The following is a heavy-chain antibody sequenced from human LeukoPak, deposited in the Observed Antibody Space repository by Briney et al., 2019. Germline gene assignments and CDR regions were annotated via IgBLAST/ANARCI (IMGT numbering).Heavy chain of an antibody. Sequence: GGSLRLSCAASGFTFSNYAMSWVRQPPGRGLVWVSGVSTSGDATYYADSVRGRFTISRDNSRNILYLHGNSLRPEDTAVYYCAREGGSSGYGNRPYWGQGILVTVSA. V-gene: IGHV3-23*01. CDR3: AREGGSSGYGNRPY. CDR2: VSTSGDAT. D-gene: IGHD3-22*01. CDR1: GFTFSNYA. J-gene: IGHJ4*02.